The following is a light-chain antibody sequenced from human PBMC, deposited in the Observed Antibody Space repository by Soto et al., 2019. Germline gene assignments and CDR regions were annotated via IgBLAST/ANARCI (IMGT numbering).Light chain of an antibody. CDR1: SSDVGSYNL. J-gene: IGLJ1*01. Sequence: QSVLPQPASVSGSPGQSITISCTGTSSDVGSYNLVSWYQQHPGKAPKLMIYEGSKRPSGVSNRFSGSKSGNTASLTISGLQAEDEADYYCCSYAGSSTSYVFGTGPKVTVL. V-gene: IGLV2-23*01. CDR3: CSYAGSSTSYV. CDR2: EGS.